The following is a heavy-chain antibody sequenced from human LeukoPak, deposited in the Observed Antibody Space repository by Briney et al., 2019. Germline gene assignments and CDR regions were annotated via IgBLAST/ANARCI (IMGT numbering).Heavy chain of an antibody. CDR3: AGTIVGKWAIDY. D-gene: IGHD3-22*01. J-gene: IGHJ4*02. CDR2: IYSGGST. Sequence: GGSLRLSCAASGFTVSRNYMTWVRQAPGKGLEWVSVIYSGGSTYYADSVKGRFTISRDNSKSTLYLQMNSLRAEDTAVYYCAGTIVGKWAIDYWGQGTLVTVSS. CDR1: GFTVSRNY. V-gene: IGHV3-53*01.